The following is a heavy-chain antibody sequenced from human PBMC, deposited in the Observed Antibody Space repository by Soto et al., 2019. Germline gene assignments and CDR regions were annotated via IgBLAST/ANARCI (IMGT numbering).Heavy chain of an antibody. D-gene: IGHD2-2*01. CDR3: ARVRCSSTSCYYGWFDP. J-gene: IGHJ5*02. V-gene: IGHV4-31*03. Sequence: PSETLSLTCTVSGGSISSGGYYWSWIRQHPGKGLEWIGYIYYSGSTYYNPSLKSRATISVDTSKNQFSLKLSSVTAADSALYYCARVRCSSTSCYYGWFDPWGQGTVVTVYS. CDR2: IYYSGST. CDR1: GGSISSGGYY.